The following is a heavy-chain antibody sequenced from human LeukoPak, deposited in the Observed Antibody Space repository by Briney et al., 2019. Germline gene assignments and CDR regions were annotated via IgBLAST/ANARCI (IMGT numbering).Heavy chain of an antibody. D-gene: IGHD6-13*01. CDR3: ARVDTPIAAAGKSGAYNWFHP. Sequence: ASGKVSCKASGYTFTGYYMHWVRQAPGQRLEWRGWINPNSGGTYYAQKFQGRVTMTRDTSISTAYMELSRLRSDDTAVYYCARVDTPIAAAGKSGAYNWFHPWGQGTLVTVSS. J-gene: IGHJ5*02. CDR2: INPNSGGT. V-gene: IGHV1-2*02. CDR1: GYTFTGYY.